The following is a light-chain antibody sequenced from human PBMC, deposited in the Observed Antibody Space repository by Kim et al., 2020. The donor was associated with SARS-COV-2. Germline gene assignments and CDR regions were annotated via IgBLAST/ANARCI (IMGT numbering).Light chain of an antibody. J-gene: IGLJ2*01. CDR2: EVS. Sequence: HSVTISCTGTSSDVGGYNYVSWYQQHPGKTPKLMIYEVSKRPSGVPDRFSGSKSGNTASLTVSGLQAEDEADYYCSSYAGSNTYVVFGGGTQLTVL. CDR3: SSYAGSNTYVV. CDR1: SSDVGGYNY. V-gene: IGLV2-8*01.